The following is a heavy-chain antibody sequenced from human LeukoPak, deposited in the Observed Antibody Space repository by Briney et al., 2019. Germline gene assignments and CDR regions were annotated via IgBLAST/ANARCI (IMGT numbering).Heavy chain of an antibody. J-gene: IGHJ4*02. Sequence: SQTLSLTCAISGDSVSSNSAAWNWIRQSTSRGLEWLGRTYYRSKWYNDYAVFVKGRITINPDTSKNQFSLQLNSVTPEDTAVYYCARGGGVWRDGYNSEFDYWGQGTLVTVSS. CDR1: GDSVSSNSAA. CDR2: TYYRSKWYN. D-gene: IGHD5-24*01. V-gene: IGHV6-1*01. CDR3: ARGGGVWRDGYNSEFDY.